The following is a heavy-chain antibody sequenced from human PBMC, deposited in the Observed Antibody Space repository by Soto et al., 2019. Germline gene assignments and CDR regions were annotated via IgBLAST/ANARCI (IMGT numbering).Heavy chain of an antibody. CDR2: TYWNGDK. Sequence: SGPTLVNHTQTLTLTCTFSGFSLNTDGMGVAWIRQPPSKALKWLALTYWNGDKRYSPSLKSRLTITKNTSKNKVLLTMNNKNTADTPTFFCARMKGITFDGLVKGMEVWGKGTTVPVSS. CDR3: ARMKGITFDGLVKGMEV. CDR1: GFSLNTDGMG. J-gene: IGHJ6*04. V-gene: IGHV2-5*01. D-gene: IGHD3-9*01.